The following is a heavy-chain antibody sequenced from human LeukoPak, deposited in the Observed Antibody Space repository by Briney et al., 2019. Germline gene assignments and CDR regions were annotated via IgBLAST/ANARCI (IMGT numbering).Heavy chain of an antibody. CDR3: GRQGYTASYYFLDF. Sequence: PSETLSLTYSVSRLHIKSYYWVGVGQAPGKGLEWIGRIYTTGATQYNPSLKSRVTMSIDTSTNQFSLNLTSMTAADMAVYYCGRQGYTASYYFLDFWSRGTLVAVS. J-gene: IGHJ4*02. CDR2: IYTTGAT. V-gene: IGHV4-4*07. D-gene: IGHD1-26*01. CDR1: RLHIKSYY.